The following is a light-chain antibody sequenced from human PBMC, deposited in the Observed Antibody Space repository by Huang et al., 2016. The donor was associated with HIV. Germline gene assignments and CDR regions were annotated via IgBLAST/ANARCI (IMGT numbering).Light chain of an antibody. CDR1: QSVSSN. Sequence: EIVMTQSPATLSVSPGERATLSCRARQSVSSNLAWYQQKPGQAPRLLIYGASTRATGIPARFSGSGSGTEFTLTVSSLQSEDFAVYYCQQYNKWPPITFGQGTRLEIK. V-gene: IGKV3-15*01. CDR3: QQYNKWPPIT. CDR2: GAS. J-gene: IGKJ5*01.